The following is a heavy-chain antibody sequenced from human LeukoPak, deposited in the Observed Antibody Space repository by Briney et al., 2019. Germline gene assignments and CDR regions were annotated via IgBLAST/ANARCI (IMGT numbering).Heavy chain of an antibody. V-gene: IGHV1-69*13. D-gene: IGHD3-3*01. CDR1: GGTFSSYA. Sequence: ASVKVSCKASGGTFSSYAISWVRQAPGQGLEWMGGIIPIFGTANYAQKFQGRVTITADESTSTAYMELSSLRSEDTAVYYCARSRDDFWSGYLNWFDPRGQGTLVTVSS. CDR2: IIPIFGTA. CDR3: ARSRDDFWSGYLNWFDP. J-gene: IGHJ5*02.